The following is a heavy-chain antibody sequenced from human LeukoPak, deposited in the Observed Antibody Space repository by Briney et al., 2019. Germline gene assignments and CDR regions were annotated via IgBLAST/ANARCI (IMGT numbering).Heavy chain of an antibody. CDR3: TRDGDTVLTRGYYYYMDV. D-gene: IGHD3-10*01. CDR2: INWNGGST. V-gene: IGHV3-20*04. CDR1: GFTFDDYG. Sequence: PGGSLRLSCAASGFTFDDYGMSWVRQAPGKGLEWVSGINWNGGSTGYADSVKGRFTISRDNAKKSLNLQMNSLRAEDTAVYYCTRDGDTVLTRGYYYYMDVWGKGTTVTVSS. J-gene: IGHJ6*03.